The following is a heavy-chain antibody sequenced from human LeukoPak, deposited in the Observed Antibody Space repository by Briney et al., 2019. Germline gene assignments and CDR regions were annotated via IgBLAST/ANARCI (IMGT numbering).Heavy chain of an antibody. Sequence: PSETLSLTCTVSGGSISSSSYYWGWIRQPPGKGLEWIGSIYYSGSTYYNPSLKSRVTISVDASKNQFSLKLSSVTAADTAVYYCPSHEIDIRNFDYWGQGTLVTVSS. J-gene: IGHJ4*02. V-gene: IGHV4-39*01. CDR1: GGSISSSSYY. CDR2: IYYSGST. D-gene: IGHD5-12*01. CDR3: PSHEIDIRNFDY.